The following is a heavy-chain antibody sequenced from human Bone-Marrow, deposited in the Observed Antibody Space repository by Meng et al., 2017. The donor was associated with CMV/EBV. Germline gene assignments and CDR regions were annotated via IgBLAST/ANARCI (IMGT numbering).Heavy chain of an antibody. J-gene: IGHJ4*02. Sequence: GESLKISCAASGFTFSSYSMNWVRQAPGKGLEWVSYISSSSSTIYYADSVKGRFTISRDNAKNSLYLQMNSLRAEDTAVYYCAKDSPLFGSNTPYFDSWGQGTLVTVSS. CDR1: GFTFSSYS. V-gene: IGHV3-48*04. D-gene: IGHD4-23*01. CDR3: AKDSPLFGSNTPYFDS. CDR2: ISSSSSTI.